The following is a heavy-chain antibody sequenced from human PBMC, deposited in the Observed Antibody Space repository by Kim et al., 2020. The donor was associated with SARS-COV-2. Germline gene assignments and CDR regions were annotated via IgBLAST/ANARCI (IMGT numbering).Heavy chain of an antibody. Sequence: SETLSLTCTVSGGSVSNYYWSWIRQPAGKGLEWIGRISTSGSTNYNPSLKNRVTMSVDTSKNQFSLKLNSLAAADTAVYYCARERGWSDAFNIWGQGTMVTVSS. CDR3: ARERGWSDAFNI. CDR2: ISTSGST. CDR1: GGSVSNYY. D-gene: IGHD6-19*01. V-gene: IGHV4-4*07. J-gene: IGHJ3*02.